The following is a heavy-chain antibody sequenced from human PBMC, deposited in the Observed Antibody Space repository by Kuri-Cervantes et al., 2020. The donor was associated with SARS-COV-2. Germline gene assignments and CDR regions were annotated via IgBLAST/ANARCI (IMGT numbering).Heavy chain of an antibody. CDR3: ASSIASGAFDI. V-gene: IGHV3-33*08. CDR1: GFTFSSYG. Sequence: GESLKISCAASGFTFSSYGMHWVRQAPGKGLEWVAVIWYGGSNKYYADSVKGRFTISRDNSKNTLYLQMNSLRAEDTAVYYCASSIASGAFDIWGQGTMVTVSS. J-gene: IGHJ3*02. D-gene: IGHD1-26*01. CDR2: IWYGGSNK.